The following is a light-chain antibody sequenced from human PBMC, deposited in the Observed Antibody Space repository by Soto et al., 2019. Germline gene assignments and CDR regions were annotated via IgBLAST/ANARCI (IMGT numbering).Light chain of an antibody. CDR1: QSVSSSF. Sequence: EIVLSQSPGTLSLSPGERATLSCRASQSVSSSFLVWYQQKPGQAPRLLIYGASSRATGIPDRFSGSGSGTHFTLTISRLEPEDFAVYYCQQYGISLYTFRQGTELEIK. CDR3: QQYGISLYT. J-gene: IGKJ2*01. V-gene: IGKV3-20*01. CDR2: GAS.